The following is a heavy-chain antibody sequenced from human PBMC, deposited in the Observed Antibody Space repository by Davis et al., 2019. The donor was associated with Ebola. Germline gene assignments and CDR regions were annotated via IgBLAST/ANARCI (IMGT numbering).Heavy chain of an antibody. J-gene: IGHJ4*02. V-gene: IGHV5-51*01. CDR1: GYSFSTYW. CDR2: IYPGDSDT. D-gene: IGHD2-2*01. Sequence: GESLKISCKGSGYSFSTYWIGWVRQMPGKGLEWMGMIYPGDSDTRYSPSFQGQVTISADKSISTAYLQWSSLKASDTAMYYCARRSSSAIKSYYDYWGQGTLVTVSS. CDR3: ARRSSSAIKSYYDY.